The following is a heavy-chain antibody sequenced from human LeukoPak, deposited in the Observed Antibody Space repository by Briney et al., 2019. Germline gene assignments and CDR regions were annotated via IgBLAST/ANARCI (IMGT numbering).Heavy chain of an antibody. CDR1: GGSISSGDYY. D-gene: IGHD3-22*01. J-gene: IGHJ5*02. Sequence: SLTLSLTCTVSGGSISSGDYYWSWIRQPPGKGLEWIAYMYYSGSTYYNPSLKSRVTMSADTSKNQLSLKLSSVTAADTAVYYCARPCYYDSRIDPWGQGILVTVSS. CDR3: ARPCYYDSRIDP. CDR2: MYYSGST. V-gene: IGHV4-30-4*01.